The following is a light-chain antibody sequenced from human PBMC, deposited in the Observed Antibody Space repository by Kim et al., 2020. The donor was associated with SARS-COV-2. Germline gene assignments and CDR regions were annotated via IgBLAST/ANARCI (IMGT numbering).Light chain of an antibody. V-gene: IGKV1-9*01. CDR3: QQLNTYPLI. J-gene: IGKJ4*01. CDR1: PGINNY. CDR2: AAS. Sequence: ASVGDRVTITCRASPGINNYLAWYQQKSGKAPNLLIYAASVLQSGVPSRFSGSGSGTEFTLTINSLQAEDFATYYCQQLNTYPLIFGGGTKVDIK.